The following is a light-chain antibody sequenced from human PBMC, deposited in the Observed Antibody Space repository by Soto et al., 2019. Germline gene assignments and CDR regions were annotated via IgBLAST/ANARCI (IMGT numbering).Light chain of an antibody. CDR3: QQYGDSPFT. CDR1: ESVSSK. J-gene: IGKJ3*01. Sequence: PGERSTLSCRASESVSSKLVWYQKKPGQAPRLLIHYASTRATGIPARFSGSWSGTEFILTIIRLEPEDFALYYCQQYGDSPFTFGPGTKVDIK. V-gene: IGKV3D-15*02. CDR2: YAS.